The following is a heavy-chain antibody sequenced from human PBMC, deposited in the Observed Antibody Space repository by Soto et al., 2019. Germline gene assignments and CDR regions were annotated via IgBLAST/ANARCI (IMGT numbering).Heavy chain of an antibody. D-gene: IGHD2-2*01. V-gene: IGHV1-18*01. CDR2: ISLYSDGT. Sequence: VQLVQSGGEVKRPGASVKVSCKTSGYTFSNYGITWVRQAPGQPLEWLGWISLYSDGTNYAQKFQGRVSMTTDTSTTTAYMELRSLRSDDTAVYYGARVVPGAEAWFGPWGQGTLVTVSS. CDR1: GYTFSNYG. CDR3: ARVVPGAEAWFGP. J-gene: IGHJ5*02.